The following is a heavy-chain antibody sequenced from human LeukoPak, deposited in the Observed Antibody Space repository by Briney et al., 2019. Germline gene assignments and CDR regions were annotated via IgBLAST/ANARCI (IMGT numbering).Heavy chain of an antibody. D-gene: IGHD2-21*02. Sequence: SETLSLTCTVSGGSISSSSYYWGWIRQPPGKGLEWIGSIYYSGSTYYNPSLKSRVTISVDTSKNQFSLKLSSVTAADTAVYYCASSNGVTGAFDIWGQGTMVTVSS. CDR1: GGSISSSSYY. J-gene: IGHJ3*02. CDR3: ASSNGVTGAFDI. CDR2: IYYSGST. V-gene: IGHV4-39*07.